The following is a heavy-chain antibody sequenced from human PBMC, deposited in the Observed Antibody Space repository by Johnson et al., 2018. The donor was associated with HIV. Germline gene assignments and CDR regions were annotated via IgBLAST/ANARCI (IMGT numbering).Heavy chain of an antibody. CDR2: ISYDGKST. Sequence: QVQLVESGGGVVQPGRSLRLSCAASGFTFRSYAMHWVRQAPGKGLAWVAVISYDGKSTYYADSVKGRVTISRDNSKNTLYLQMNSLRAEDTAVYYCAPLGDAFDIWGQGTMVTVSS. CDR1: GFTFRSYA. CDR3: APLGDAFDI. J-gene: IGHJ3*02. D-gene: IGHD7-27*01. V-gene: IGHV3-30*04.